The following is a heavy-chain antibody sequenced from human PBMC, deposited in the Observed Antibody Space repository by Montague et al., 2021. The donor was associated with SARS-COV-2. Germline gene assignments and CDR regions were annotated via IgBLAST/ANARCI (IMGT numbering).Heavy chain of an antibody. Sequence: SETLSLTCAVSRGSFSNYYWTWIRQSPGKGLEWIGEINQCGAPNYTPSXXRRVTISLATSKKQISLKLNSVTVADTAVFFCARGRPVQGSFRHFDSISSGALDIWAQGSLVTVSS. CDR1: RGSFSNYY. J-gene: IGHJ3*02. D-gene: IGHD3-9*01. V-gene: IGHV4-34*01. CDR3: ARGRPVQGSFRHFDSISSGALDI. CDR2: INQCGAP.